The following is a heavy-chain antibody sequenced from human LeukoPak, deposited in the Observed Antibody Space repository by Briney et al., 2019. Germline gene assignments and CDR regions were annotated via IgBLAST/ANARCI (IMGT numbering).Heavy chain of an antibody. CDR2: IYYSGST. Sequence: KPSETLSLTCTVSGGSISSGDYDWSWIRQPAGKGLEWIGYIYYSGSTNYNPSLKSRVTISVDTSKNQFSLKMNSVTAADTDVYYCARGAPSGYYYCDFWGQGALVTVSS. CDR3: ARGAPSGYYYCDF. V-gene: IGHV4-61*10. CDR1: GGSISSGDYD. D-gene: IGHD3-22*01. J-gene: IGHJ4*02.